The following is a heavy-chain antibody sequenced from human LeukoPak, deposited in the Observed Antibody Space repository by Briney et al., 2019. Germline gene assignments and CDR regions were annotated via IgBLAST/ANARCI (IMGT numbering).Heavy chain of an antibody. D-gene: IGHD2-2*01. CDR2: IYYSGST. V-gene: IGHV4-59*01. J-gene: IGHJ4*02. Sequence: PSETLSLTCTVSGGSISSYYWSWIRQPPGKGLEWIGYIYYSGSTNYNPSLKSRVTISVDTSKNQFPLKLSSVTAADTAVYYCARGSIVVVPAAIMPYFDYWGQGTLVTVSS. CDR1: GGSISSYY. CDR3: ARGSIVVVPAAIMPYFDY.